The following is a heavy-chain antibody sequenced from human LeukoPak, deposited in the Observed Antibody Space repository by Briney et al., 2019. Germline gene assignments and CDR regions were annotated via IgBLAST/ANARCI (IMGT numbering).Heavy chain of an antibody. J-gene: IGHJ5*02. V-gene: IGHV1-69*04. Sequence: SVKVSCKASGGTFSSYAISWVRQAPGQGLEWTGRIIPILGIANYAQKFQGRVTITADKSTSTAYMELSSLRSEDTAVYYCARGLPAAPSGWFDPWGQGTLVTVSS. CDR1: GGTFSSYA. D-gene: IGHD2-2*01. CDR3: ARGLPAAPSGWFDP. CDR2: IIPILGIA.